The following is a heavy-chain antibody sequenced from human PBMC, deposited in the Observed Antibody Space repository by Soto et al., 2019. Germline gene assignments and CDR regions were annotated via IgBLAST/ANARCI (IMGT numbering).Heavy chain of an antibody. CDR3: ARELSASTRISGWRSFDY. J-gene: IGHJ4*02. CDR2: IIPIFGTA. CDR1: GGTFSSYA. Sequence: QVQLVQSGAEVKKPGSSVKVSCTASGGTFSSYAISWVLQAPGQGLEWLGGIIPIFGTANYAQKFQGRVTITANESTSTASMELSSLRSEDTAVYYCARELSASTRISGWRSFDYWGQGTLVTVSS. V-gene: IGHV1-69*01. D-gene: IGHD6-19*01.